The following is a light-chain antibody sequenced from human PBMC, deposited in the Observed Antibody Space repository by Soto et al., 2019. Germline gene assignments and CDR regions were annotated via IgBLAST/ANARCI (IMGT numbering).Light chain of an antibody. Sequence: ATQMTQSPSSLSASVGDRVTISCRASQGISNYLAWYQQRPGKAPKLLIFGAATLQSGVPSRFSASGSGPDFTLTISSLQPEYFATYYCLQDYNYPWTFGQGTKVEIK. CDR1: QGISNY. CDR2: GAA. CDR3: LQDYNYPWT. J-gene: IGKJ1*01. V-gene: IGKV1-6*01.